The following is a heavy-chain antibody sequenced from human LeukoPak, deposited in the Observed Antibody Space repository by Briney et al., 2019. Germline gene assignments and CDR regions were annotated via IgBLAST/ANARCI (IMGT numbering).Heavy chain of an antibody. J-gene: IGHJ2*01. Sequence: GGSLRLSCAASGFTFSSYWMSWVRQAPGKGLEWVANIKQDGSEKYYVDSVKGRFTISRDNAKNSLYLQMNSLRAEDTAVYYCARDRSGGTIFGVVSGYWYFDLWGRGTLVTVSS. D-gene: IGHD3-3*01. CDR2: IKQDGSEK. CDR1: GFTFSSYW. V-gene: IGHV3-7*01. CDR3: ARDRSGGTIFGVVSGYWYFDL.